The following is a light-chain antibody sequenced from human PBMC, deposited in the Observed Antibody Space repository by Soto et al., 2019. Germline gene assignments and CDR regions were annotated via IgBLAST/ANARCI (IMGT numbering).Light chain of an antibody. CDR2: EVS. V-gene: IGLV2-14*01. J-gene: IGLJ1*01. Sequence: QSALTQPASVSGSPGQSITISCTGTTRDVGGYDYVSWYQPHPGQAPKLLIYEVSHRPSGVSHRFSGSKSGNTASLSISGLQAEDDADYYCSSFTTGNTLYVFGTGTKVTVL. CDR3: SSFTTGNTLYV. CDR1: TRDVGGYDY.